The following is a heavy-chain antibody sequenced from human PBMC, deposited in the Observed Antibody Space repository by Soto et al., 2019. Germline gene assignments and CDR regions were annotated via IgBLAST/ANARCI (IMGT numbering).Heavy chain of an antibody. Sequence: QVQLEQSGSEVKKSGSSVKVSCKASGYSFSSHAITWVRQAPGQGLEWLGGIIPVFGTPSYAQKLQGRVKISADKSTNTSYLELRSLRSEDTAVYYCARGGALSTSWYWGDGLDSWGQGTQVTVSS. CDR1: GYSFSSHA. D-gene: IGHD6-13*01. J-gene: IGHJ4*02. V-gene: IGHV1-69*06. CDR3: ARGGALSTSWYWGDGLDS. CDR2: IIPVFGTP.